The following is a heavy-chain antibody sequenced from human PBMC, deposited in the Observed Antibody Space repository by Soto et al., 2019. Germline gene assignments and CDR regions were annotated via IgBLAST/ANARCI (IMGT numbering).Heavy chain of an antibody. CDR2: ISYDGSNK. CDR1: GFTFSSYG. D-gene: IGHD6-13*01. J-gene: IGHJ3*02. CDR3: AKGTRTRYSSSWYAFDI. V-gene: IGHV3-30*18. Sequence: GGSLRLSCAASGFTFSSYGMHWVRQAPGKGLEWVAVISYDGSNKYYADSVKGRFTISRDNSKNTLYLQMNSLRAEDTAVYYCAKGTRTRYSSSWYAFDIWGQGTMVTVSS.